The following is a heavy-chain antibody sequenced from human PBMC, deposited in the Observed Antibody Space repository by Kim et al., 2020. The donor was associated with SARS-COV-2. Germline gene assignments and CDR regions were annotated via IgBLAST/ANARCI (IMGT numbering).Heavy chain of an antibody. V-gene: IGHV4-59*01. CDR3: ASTMYSNYPFDY. J-gene: IGHJ4*02. Sequence: LKSRVTISVDTSKNHFSLKLSSVTAADTAVYYCASTMYSNYPFDYWGQGTLVTVSS. D-gene: IGHD4-4*01.